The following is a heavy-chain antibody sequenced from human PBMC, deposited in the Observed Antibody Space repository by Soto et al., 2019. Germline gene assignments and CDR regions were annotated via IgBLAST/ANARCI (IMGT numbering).Heavy chain of an antibody. CDR2: IYYSRSA. J-gene: IGHJ5*02. V-gene: IGHV4-59*11. Sequence: LTCPVPGGSIVHHYWPWIRQSPGRGLEWVGYIYYSRSANYNPSLNSRLTMSVDRSKNQFSLRLGSVTAADTAVYYCARGVGGSGLNWFDPWGQGTLVTVSS. D-gene: IGHD6-19*01. CDR3: ARGVGGSGLNWFDP. CDR1: GGSIVHHY.